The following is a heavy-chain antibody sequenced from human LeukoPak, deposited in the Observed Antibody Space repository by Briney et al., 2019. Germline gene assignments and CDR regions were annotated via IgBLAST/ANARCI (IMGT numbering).Heavy chain of an antibody. CDR1: GGSFSDYY. Sequence: TPSETLSLTCAVYGGSFSDYYGSWLRQPPGKGLEEIGEINQSGSTNYNPSLKRRVNISVSTYKNQFSLKVNSLTAADRAIYYCARERSSQGGPSRLENNYWGQGALVTVSS. J-gene: IGHJ4*02. D-gene: IGHD3-16*01. V-gene: IGHV4-34*01. CDR2: INQSGST. CDR3: ARERSSQGGPSRLENNY.